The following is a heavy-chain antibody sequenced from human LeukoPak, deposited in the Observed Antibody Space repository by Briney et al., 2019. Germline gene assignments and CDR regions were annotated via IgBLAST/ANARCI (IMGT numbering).Heavy chain of an antibody. CDR3: AIETSASDFNVLDI. Sequence: GGSLRLSCAASQLTFTNYEVNWVRQAPGKGLEWVSYMSKSGTVLTYGDAVKGRFTISRDNAKNSVSLQMDSLRAEDTAVYFCAIETSASDFNVLDIWGQGTVVTVSS. CDR2: MSKSGTVL. V-gene: IGHV3-48*03. D-gene: IGHD2-21*02. J-gene: IGHJ3*02. CDR1: QLTFTNYE.